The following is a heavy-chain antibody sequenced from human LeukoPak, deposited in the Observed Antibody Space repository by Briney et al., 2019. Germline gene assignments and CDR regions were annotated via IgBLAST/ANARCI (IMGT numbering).Heavy chain of an antibody. CDR2: INHSGST. V-gene: IGHV4-34*01. CDR3: ARGMRLQPLDP. D-gene: IGHD5-24*01. Sequence: PSETLSLTCAVYGGSFSGYYWSWIRQPPGNGLEWIGEINHSGSTNYNPSLKSRVTISVDTSKNQFSLKLSSVTAADTAVYYCARGMRLQPLDPWGQGTLVTVSS. J-gene: IGHJ5*02. CDR1: GGSFSGYY.